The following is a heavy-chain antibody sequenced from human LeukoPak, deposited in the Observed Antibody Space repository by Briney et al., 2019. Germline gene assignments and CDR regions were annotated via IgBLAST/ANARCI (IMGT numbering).Heavy chain of an antibody. CDR2: ISHDGVYK. Sequence: PGRSLRLSCAASGFIFSNYAMHWVRQAPGKGLQWVAVISHDGVYKYYAEPVKGRFTISRDNSKNTLYLQMDSLRTEDTAVYYCARRDNYDHSPPFDYWGQGTLVTVSS. J-gene: IGHJ4*02. D-gene: IGHD4-11*01. CDR1: GFIFSNYA. V-gene: IGHV3-30*04. CDR3: ARRDNYDHSPPFDY.